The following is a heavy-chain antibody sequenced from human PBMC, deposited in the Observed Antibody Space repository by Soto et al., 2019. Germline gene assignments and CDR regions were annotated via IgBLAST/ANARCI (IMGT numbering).Heavy chain of an antibody. Sequence: QVQLVQSGAEVKKPGASVKVSCKASGYTFTSYYMHWVRQAPGQGLEWMGIINPSGGSTSYAQKFKGRVTMNLDKSKITVKMEMSSMRSKDTDVYYCARGMDVAGTIFDYWGQGTLVTVSS. J-gene: IGHJ4*02. V-gene: IGHV1-46*03. CDR3: ARGMDVAGTIFDY. CDR1: GYTFTSYY. CDR2: INPSGGST. D-gene: IGHD6-19*01.